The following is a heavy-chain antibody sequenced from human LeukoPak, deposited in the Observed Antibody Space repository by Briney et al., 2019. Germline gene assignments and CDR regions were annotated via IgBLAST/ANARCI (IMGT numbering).Heavy chain of an antibody. CDR2: INPSGGST. J-gene: IGHJ4*02. CDR1: GYTFTSYY. D-gene: IGHD1-26*01. CDR3: GAGGSYYSRTFDY. V-gene: IGHV1-46*01. Sequence: ASVNVSCKASGYTFTSYYMHWVRQAPGQGLEWMGIINPSGGSTSYAQKFQGRVTMTEDTSTDTVYMELSSLRSEDTAVYYCGAGGSYYSRTFDYWGQGTLVTVSS.